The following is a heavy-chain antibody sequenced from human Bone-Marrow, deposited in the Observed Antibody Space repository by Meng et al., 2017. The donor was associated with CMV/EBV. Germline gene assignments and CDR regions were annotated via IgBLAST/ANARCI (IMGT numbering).Heavy chain of an antibody. J-gene: IGHJ6*01. D-gene: IGHD3-3*01. Sequence: GGSLRLSCAASGFTFSSYAMHWVRQAPGKGLEWVTVISYDGSNKYYADSVKGRFTISRDNSKNTLYLQMNSLRAEDTAVYYCARDWWIWSGYYTYYSMDVWGQRPTVTGYS. CDR3: ARDWWIWSGYYTYYSMDV. V-gene: IGHV3-30*04. CDR1: GFTFSSYA. CDR2: ISYDGSNK.